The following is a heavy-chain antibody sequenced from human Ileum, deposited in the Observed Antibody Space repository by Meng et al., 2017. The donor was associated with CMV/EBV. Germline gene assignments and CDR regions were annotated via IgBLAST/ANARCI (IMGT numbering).Heavy chain of an antibody. Sequence: QMQLQESGPGLVKPAETLSLTCTAPGDPISSGSHSWAWFRQPPGKRLEWIGSMYFSGIADYNPSLKSRVTISLHATQKQFSLRLTSVTAADSAVYFCARDLTNKWFYYWGQGTLVTVSS. V-gene: IGHV4-39*07. CDR2: MYFSGIA. CDR3: ARDLTNKWFYY. J-gene: IGHJ4*02. CDR1: GDPISSGSHS. D-gene: IGHD1-26*01.